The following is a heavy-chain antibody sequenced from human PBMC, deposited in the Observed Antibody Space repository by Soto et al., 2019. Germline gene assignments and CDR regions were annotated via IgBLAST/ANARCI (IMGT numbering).Heavy chain of an antibody. D-gene: IGHD4-17*01. Sequence: ETLSLTCTVSGGSISSYYWSWIRQPPGKVLEWIGYIYYSGSTYYNPSLKSRVTISVDTSKNQFSLKLSSVTAADTAVYYCARHDYGGFGLWGQGTLVTVSS. V-gene: IGHV4-59*04. J-gene: IGHJ4*02. CDR3: ARHDYGGFGL. CDR1: GGSISSYY. CDR2: IYYSGST.